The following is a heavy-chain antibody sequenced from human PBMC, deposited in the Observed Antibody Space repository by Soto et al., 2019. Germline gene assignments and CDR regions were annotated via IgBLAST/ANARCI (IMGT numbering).Heavy chain of an antibody. V-gene: IGHV3-66*01. CDR3: VRENYYYGMDV. CDR2: INNAGTT. Sequence: VQLVESGGTLVQPGGSLKLSCAASGFDASVNFMTWVRQAPGKGLEWVTAINNAGTTFYADSVKGRFSISRDDSKNTLYRQMNSLRVEDPAMYYCVRENYYYGMDVWGQGTAVTVSS. J-gene: IGHJ6*02. CDR1: GFDASVNF.